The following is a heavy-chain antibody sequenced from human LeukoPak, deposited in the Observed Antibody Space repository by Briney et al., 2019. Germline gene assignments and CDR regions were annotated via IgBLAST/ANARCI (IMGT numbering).Heavy chain of an antibody. CDR1: GYSFTSYW. CDR2: IDLSDSYT. Sequence: GESLKISCKGSGYSFTSYWISWVRQMPGKGLEWMGRIDLSDSYTNYSPSFQGHVTISADKSISTAYLQWSSLKASDTAMYYCARYGSGSYPFDYWGQGTLVTVSS. J-gene: IGHJ4*02. CDR3: ARYGSGSYPFDY. D-gene: IGHD3-10*01. V-gene: IGHV5-10-1*01.